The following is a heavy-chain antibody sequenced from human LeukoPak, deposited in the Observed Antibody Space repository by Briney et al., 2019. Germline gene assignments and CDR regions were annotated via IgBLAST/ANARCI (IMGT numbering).Heavy chain of an antibody. CDR3: AREYSSFEY. CDR1: GGSISGSTYQ. D-gene: IGHD6-13*01. J-gene: IGHJ4*02. Sequence: PSETLSLTCTVSGGSISGSTYQWGWIRQPPGKGLEWIGSINYSGATYYNPSLESRVTISVDRSKNQFSLKLRSVTAADTAVYYCAREYSSFEYWGQGILVTVSS. CDR2: INYSGAT. V-gene: IGHV4-39*07.